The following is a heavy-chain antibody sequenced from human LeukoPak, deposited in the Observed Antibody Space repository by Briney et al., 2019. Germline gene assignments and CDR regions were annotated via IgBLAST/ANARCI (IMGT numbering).Heavy chain of an antibody. Sequence: IPSETLSLTCAVSTYSITSGYFWGWIRQPPGKGLEWTASIYHSGTTYYNPSLRNRFTLFVDTSKNQFSLKLTSLTAADTAVYYCARDGVFHDSDGYSFDYWGQGTLVTVSS. D-gene: IGHD3-22*01. CDR1: TYSITSGYF. J-gene: IGHJ4*02. CDR2: IYHSGTT. CDR3: ARDGVFHDSDGYSFDY. V-gene: IGHV4-38-2*02.